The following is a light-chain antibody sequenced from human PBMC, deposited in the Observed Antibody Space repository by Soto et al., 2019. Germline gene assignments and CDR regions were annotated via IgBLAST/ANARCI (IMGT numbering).Light chain of an antibody. CDR3: VQHCSYPLP. CDR1: QDIGTD. CDR2: EAS. Sequence: DIQMTQSPSSLSASVADRVTITCRASQDIGTDLGWYQQKPGKAPERLIYEASVLQSGVPSRFSGRGSGTEFTLTVSSLQPEDFATYSCVQHCSYPLPFGGGTKVEIK. J-gene: IGKJ4*02. V-gene: IGKV1-17*01.